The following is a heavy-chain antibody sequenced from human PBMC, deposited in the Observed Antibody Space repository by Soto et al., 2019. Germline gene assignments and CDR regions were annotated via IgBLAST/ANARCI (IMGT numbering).Heavy chain of an antibody. CDR1: GGTFSSYA. CDR3: ARPGGRGDYYYGMDV. D-gene: IGHD1-26*01. Sequence: QVQLVQSGAEVKKPGSSVKVSCKASGGTFSSYAISWVRQAPGQGLEWMGGIIPIFGTANYAQKFQGRVTIIADESTSTAYMALRSLRSEDTAVYYCARPGGRGDYYYGMDVWGQGTTVTVSS. J-gene: IGHJ6*02. V-gene: IGHV1-69*12. CDR2: IIPIFGTA.